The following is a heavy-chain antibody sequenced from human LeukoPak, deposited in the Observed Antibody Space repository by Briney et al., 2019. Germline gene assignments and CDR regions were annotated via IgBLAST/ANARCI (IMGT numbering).Heavy chain of an antibody. CDR2: INHSGST. V-gene: IGHV4-34*01. Sequence: PSETLSLTCAVYGGSFSGYYWSWIRQPPGKGLEWIGEINHSGSTNYNPSLKSRVTISVDTSKNQFSLKLSSVTAADTAVYYCARGGRGNKMWGQGTLVTVSS. D-gene: IGHD1/OR15-1a*01. CDR1: GGSFSGYY. J-gene: IGHJ4*02. CDR3: ARGGRGNKM.